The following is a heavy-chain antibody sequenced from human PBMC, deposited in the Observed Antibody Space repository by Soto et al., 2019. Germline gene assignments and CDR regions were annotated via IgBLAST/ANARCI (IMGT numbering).Heavy chain of an antibody. D-gene: IGHD3-22*01. CDR1: GGSISSGSYF. CDR2: IYYSGST. J-gene: IGHJ4*02. CDR3: ASLYDSTGSFDS. Sequence: PSETLSLTCTVSGGSISSGSYFWSWIRQPPGRDLEWIGHIYYSGSTYYNPSLRSRLAFSVDTSRNQFSVRLMSVTAADTAMYYCASLYDSTGSFDSWGQGALVTVS. V-gene: IGHV4-30-4*01.